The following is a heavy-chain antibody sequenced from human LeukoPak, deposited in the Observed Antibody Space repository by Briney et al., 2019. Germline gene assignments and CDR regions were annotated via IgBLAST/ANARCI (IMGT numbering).Heavy chain of an antibody. V-gene: IGHV1-24*01. CDR2: FDPEDGET. D-gene: IGHD1-26*01. CDR3: ATRGVGATFQFFDY. J-gene: IGHJ4*02. Sequence: ASVKVSCKVSGYTLTGLSMHWVRQAPGKGLEWMGGFDPEDGETIYAQKFQGRVTMTEDTSTDTAYMELSSLRSEDTAVYYCATRGVGATFQFFDYWGQGTLVTVSS. CDR1: GYTLTGLS.